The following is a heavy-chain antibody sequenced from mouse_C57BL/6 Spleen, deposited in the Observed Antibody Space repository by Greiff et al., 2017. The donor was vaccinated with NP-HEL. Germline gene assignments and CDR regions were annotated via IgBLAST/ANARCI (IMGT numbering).Heavy chain of an antibody. D-gene: IGHD1-1*01. V-gene: IGHV1-55*01. CDR1: GYTFTSYW. CDR3: ARVITTVGWYFDV. J-gene: IGHJ1*03. CDR2: IYPGSGST. Sequence: VQLQQPGAELVKPGASVKMSCKASGYTFTSYWITWVKQRPGQGLEWIGDIYPGSGSTNYNEKFKSKATLTEDTSSSTAYMQLSSLTSEDSAVYYCARVITTVGWYFDVWGTGTTVTVSS.